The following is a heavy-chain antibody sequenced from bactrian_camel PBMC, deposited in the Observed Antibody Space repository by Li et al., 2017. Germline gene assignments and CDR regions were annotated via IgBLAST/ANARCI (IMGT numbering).Heavy chain of an antibody. V-gene: IGHV3S53*01. CDR2: IDNDGTT. CDR1: GYTFLSYC. Sequence: HVQLVESGGGSVQPGGSQRLSCAVTGYTFLSYCMGWFRQAPGKEREEVAHIDNDGTTNYAHSVKGRFTVSKDSDQNIMYLQMNNLRPEDTAMYYCALSGGYCYTPSNAPWYEYWGQGTQVTVS. CDR3: ALSGGYCYTPSNAPWYEY. D-gene: IGHD2*01. J-gene: IGHJ4*01.